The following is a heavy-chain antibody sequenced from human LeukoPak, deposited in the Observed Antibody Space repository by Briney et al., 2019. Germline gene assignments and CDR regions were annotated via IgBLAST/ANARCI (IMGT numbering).Heavy chain of an antibody. D-gene: IGHD6-6*01. CDR2: IYYSGGT. Sequence: SETLSLTCTVSGGSISSSSYYWGWIRQPPGKGLEWIGSIYYSGGTYYNPSLKSRVTISVDTSKNQFSLKLSSVTAADTAVYYCARASSSSSLDVWGKGTTVTVSS. J-gene: IGHJ6*04. V-gene: IGHV4-39*07. CDR3: ARASSSSSLDV. CDR1: GGSISSSSYY.